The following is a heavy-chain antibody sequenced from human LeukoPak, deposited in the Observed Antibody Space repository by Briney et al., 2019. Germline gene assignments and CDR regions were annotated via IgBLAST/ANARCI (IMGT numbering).Heavy chain of an antibody. CDR1: GFTFGDYV. CDR2: ISSSSSYI. V-gene: IGHV3-21*01. Sequence: GGSLRLSCTSSGFTFGDYVMNWVRQAPGKGLEWVSSISSSSSYIYYADSVKGRFTISRDNAKNSLYLQMNSLRAEDTAVYYCAREGVRFWPDYWGQGTLVTVSS. CDR3: AREGVRFWPDY. J-gene: IGHJ4*02. D-gene: IGHD3-16*01.